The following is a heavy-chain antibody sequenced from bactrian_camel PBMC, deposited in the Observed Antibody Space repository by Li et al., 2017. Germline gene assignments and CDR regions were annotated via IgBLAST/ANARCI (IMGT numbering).Heavy chain of an antibody. CDR1: RYLYSNYC. D-gene: IGHD2*01. V-gene: IGHV3S53*01. CDR3: ALEGFCPPQKWWLRLNYKY. CDR2: IGSDGST. J-gene: IGHJ4*01. Sequence: HVQLVESGGGSVQTEGSLRLSCAVSRYLYSNYCMGWIRQAPGKEREGVAAIGSDGSTSYAESVKGRFTISNDNAKHTLYLQMNSLIPEDTAIYYCALEGFCPPQKWWLRLNYKYWGQGTQVTVS.